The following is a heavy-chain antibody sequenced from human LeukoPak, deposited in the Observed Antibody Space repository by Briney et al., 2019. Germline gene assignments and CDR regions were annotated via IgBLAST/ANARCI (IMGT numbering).Heavy chain of an antibody. CDR3: ARARYSSPAGY. D-gene: IGHD6-19*01. CDR1: GYTFTGYY. Sequence: ASVKVSCKASGYTFTGYYMHWVRQAPGQGPEWMGWINPNSGGTNYAQKFQGRVTMTRDTSINTAYMELSSLRSDDTAVYYCARARYSSPAGYWGQGTLVTVSS. J-gene: IGHJ4*02. V-gene: IGHV1-2*02. CDR2: INPNSGGT.